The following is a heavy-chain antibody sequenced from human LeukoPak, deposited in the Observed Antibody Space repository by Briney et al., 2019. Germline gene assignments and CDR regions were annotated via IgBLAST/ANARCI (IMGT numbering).Heavy chain of an antibody. Sequence: SGGSLRLSCAASGFTFSSGWMSWVRQAPGKGLEWVAFIRYDGSNKYYADSVKGRFTISRDNSKNTLYLQMNSLRAEDTAVYYCAKDRHYSNYYCFDYWGQGTLVTVSS. J-gene: IGHJ4*02. CDR2: IRYDGSNK. D-gene: IGHD4-11*01. CDR1: GFTFSSGW. V-gene: IGHV3-30*02. CDR3: AKDRHYSNYYCFDY.